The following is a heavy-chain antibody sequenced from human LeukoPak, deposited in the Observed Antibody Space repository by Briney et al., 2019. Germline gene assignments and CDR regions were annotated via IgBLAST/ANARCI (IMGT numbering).Heavy chain of an antibody. Sequence: GGSLRLSCAASGFTFSNYDMNWVRQAPGKGLEWVSSITGSSTYIYYADSVKGRFTISRDNAKNSLYLQMNSLRAEDTAVYYCARNDRWAQYYFDSWGQGTLVTVSS. CDR2: ITGSSTYI. D-gene: IGHD1-1*01. CDR1: GFTFSNYD. CDR3: ARNDRWAQYYFDS. J-gene: IGHJ4*02. V-gene: IGHV3-21*01.